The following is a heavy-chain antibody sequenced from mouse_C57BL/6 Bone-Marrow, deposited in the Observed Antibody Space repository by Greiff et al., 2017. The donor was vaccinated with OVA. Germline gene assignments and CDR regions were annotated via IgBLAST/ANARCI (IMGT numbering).Heavy chain of an antibody. V-gene: IGHV1-55*01. Sequence: VQLQQPGAELVKPGASVKMSCKASGYTFTSYWITWVKQRPGQGLEWIGDIYPGSGSTNYNEKFKSKATLTVDTSSSTAYMQLSSLTSEDSAVYYCARSTMITTEYFDVWGTGTTVTVSS. CDR2: IYPGSGST. D-gene: IGHD2-4*01. J-gene: IGHJ1*03. CDR3: ARSTMITTEYFDV. CDR1: GYTFTSYW.